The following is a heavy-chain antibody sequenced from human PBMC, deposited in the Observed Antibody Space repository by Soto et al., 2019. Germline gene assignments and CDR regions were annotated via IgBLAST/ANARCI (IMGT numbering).Heavy chain of an antibody. CDR1: GGTFSSYA. CDR3: ARDLAARPGYFDY. V-gene: IGHV1-69*13. D-gene: IGHD6-6*01. CDR2: IIPIFGTA. J-gene: IGHJ4*02. Sequence: ASVKVSCKASGGTFSSYAISWVRQAPGQGLEWMGGIIPIFGTANYAQKFQGRVTITADESTSTAYMELSSLRSEDTAVYYRARDLAARPGYFDYWGQGTLVTVSS.